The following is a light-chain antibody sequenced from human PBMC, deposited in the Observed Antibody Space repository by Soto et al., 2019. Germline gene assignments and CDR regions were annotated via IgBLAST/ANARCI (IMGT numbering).Light chain of an antibody. CDR1: SSDVGGYKF. CDR3: SSFTTRSTRV. CDR2: EVS. V-gene: IGLV2-14*01. J-gene: IGLJ3*02. Sequence: QSALTQPASVSGSPGQSITISCTGTSSDVGGYKFVSWYQQHPGKAPKLMIYEVSNRPSGVSNRFSGSKSGNTASLTISGLQAEEEADYYCSSFTTRSTRVFGGGTQLTVL.